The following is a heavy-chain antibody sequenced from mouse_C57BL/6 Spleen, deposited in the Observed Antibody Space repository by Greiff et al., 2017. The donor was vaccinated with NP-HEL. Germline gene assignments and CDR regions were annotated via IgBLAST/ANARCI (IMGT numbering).Heavy chain of an antibody. CDR3: ARGDYYGNWYFDV. CDR1: GYTFTSYW. V-gene: IGHV1-50*01. Sequence: QVQLKESGAELVKPGASVKLSCKASGYTFTSYWMQWVKQRPGQGLEWIGEIDPSDSYTNYNQKFKGKATLTVDTSSSTAYMQLSSLTSEDSAVYYCARGDYYGNWYFDVWGTGTTVTVSS. CDR2: IDPSDSYT. J-gene: IGHJ1*03. D-gene: IGHD1-1*01.